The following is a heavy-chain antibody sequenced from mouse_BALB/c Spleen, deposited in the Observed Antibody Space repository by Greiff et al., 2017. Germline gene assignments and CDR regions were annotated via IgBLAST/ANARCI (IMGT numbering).Heavy chain of an antibody. CDR2: IYPGGGYT. J-gene: IGHJ2*01. CDR1: GYTFTNYW. D-gene: IGHD2-4*01. V-gene: IGHV1-63*02. CDR3: ARRGDYDGFDY. Sequence: QVQLKQSGAELVRPGTSVKISCKASGYTFTNYWLGWVKQRPGHGLEWIGDIYPGGGYTNYNEKFKGKATLTADTSSSTAYMQLSILTSEDSAVYFCARRGDYDGFDYWGQGTTLTVSS.